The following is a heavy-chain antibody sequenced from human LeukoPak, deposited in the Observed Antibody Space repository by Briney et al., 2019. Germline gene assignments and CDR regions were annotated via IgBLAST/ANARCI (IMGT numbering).Heavy chain of an antibody. Sequence: GESLKISCKGSGYSFTTHWIGWVRQMPGKGLEWMGIIYPGDSDTRYSPSFQGRVTISADKSISTAYVKWSSLKASDTAIYYCARHQVECNYGALGDGFDVWGQGTMVTVSS. CDR1: GYSFTTHW. CDR2: IYPGDSDT. V-gene: IGHV5-51*01. J-gene: IGHJ3*01. CDR3: ARHQVECNYGALGDGFDV. D-gene: IGHD4/OR15-4a*01.